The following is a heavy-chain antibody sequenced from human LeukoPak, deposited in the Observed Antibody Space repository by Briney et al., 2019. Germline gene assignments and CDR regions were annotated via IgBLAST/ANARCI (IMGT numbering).Heavy chain of an antibody. CDR1: GFTFSTYG. J-gene: IGHJ4*02. D-gene: IGHD4-11*01. CDR3: VRLYDDYTNGHFDS. V-gene: IGHV3-30*02. Sequence: GGSLTLSCAASGFTFSTYGMHWARHAPGKGLEWVAFIRYDGSNKYYADSVKGRFTISRDNSKNTLYLQMNSLRAEDTAVYYCVRLYDDYTNGHFDSWGQGTLVTVSS. CDR2: IRYDGSNK.